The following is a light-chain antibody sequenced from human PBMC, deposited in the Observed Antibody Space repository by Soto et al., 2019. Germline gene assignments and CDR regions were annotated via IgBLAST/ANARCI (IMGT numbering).Light chain of an antibody. CDR1: QSVTGSY. J-gene: IGKJ2*01. CDR2: GAS. V-gene: IGKV3-20*01. CDR3: PQYFSAQYI. Sequence: EIVLTQSPGTLSLSPGERATLSCRASQSVTGSYLAWYQQKPGQAPRLLIYGASSRATGIPDRFSGSGSGTHFSLTISRLEPEVFAVYYCPQYFSAQYIFGQGTRVEIK.